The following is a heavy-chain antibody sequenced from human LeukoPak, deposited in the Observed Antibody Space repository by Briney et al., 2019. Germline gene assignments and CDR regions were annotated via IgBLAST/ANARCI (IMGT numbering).Heavy chain of an antibody. CDR3: ARFSWGCSTASCYLTN. V-gene: IGHV4-59*01. Sequence: GSLRLSCAASGFTFSSYAMSWIRQPPGKGLELVGHIYYTGTTFYNPSLNSRVTITLDTSRNQFSLRLTSVIAADTAVYYCARFSWGCSTASCYLTNWGQGALVTVSS. J-gene: IGHJ4*02. CDR1: GFTFSSYA. CDR2: IYYTGTT. D-gene: IGHD2-2*01.